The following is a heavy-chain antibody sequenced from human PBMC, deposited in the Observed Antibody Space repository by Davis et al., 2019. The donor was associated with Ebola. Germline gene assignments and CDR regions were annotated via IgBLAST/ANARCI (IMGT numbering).Heavy chain of an antibody. J-gene: IGHJ4*02. CDR1: GYSFTDDG. CDR2: ISAYNGNT. V-gene: IGHV1-18*01. D-gene: IGHD3-16*01. Sequence: ASVKVSCKASGYSFTDDGISWVRQAPGQGLEWMGWISAYNGNTNYAQKLQGRVTMTTDTSTSTAYMELRSLRSDDTAVYYCARDWGMITFGGVMDYWGQGTLVTVSS. CDR3: ARDWGMITFGGVMDY.